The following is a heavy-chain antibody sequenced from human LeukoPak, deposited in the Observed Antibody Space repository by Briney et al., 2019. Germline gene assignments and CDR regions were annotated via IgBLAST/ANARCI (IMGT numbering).Heavy chain of an antibody. Sequence: GASVKVSCKASGYTFAGYYMHWVRRAPGQGLEWMGWINPNSGGTNYAQKFQGRVTMTRDTSISTAYMELSRLRSDDTAVYYCAREPSYSSGCLRGWGQGTLVTVSS. CDR2: INPNSGGT. CDR1: GYTFAGYY. D-gene: IGHD6-19*01. V-gene: IGHV1-2*02. CDR3: AREPSYSSGCLRG. J-gene: IGHJ4*02.